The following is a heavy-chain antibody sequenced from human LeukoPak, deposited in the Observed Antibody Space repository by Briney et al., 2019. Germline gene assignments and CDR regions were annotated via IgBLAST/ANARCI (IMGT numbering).Heavy chain of an antibody. V-gene: IGHV3-11*01. D-gene: IGHD1-14*01. J-gene: IGHJ6*03. CDR3: ARPYTYSYYMDV. CDR1: GFTFSDYY. CDR2: ISSSGGTI. Sequence: PGGSLRLSCAASGFTFSDYYMSWIRQAPGKGLEWVSYISSSGGTIYYADSVKGRFTISRDNAKNSLYLQMNSLRAEDTAVYYCARPYTYSYYMDVWGKGTTVTVSS.